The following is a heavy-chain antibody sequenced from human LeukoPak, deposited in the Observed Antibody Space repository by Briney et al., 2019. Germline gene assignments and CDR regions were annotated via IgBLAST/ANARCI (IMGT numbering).Heavy chain of an antibody. CDR3: ARAPDGTTVTATPLDV. CDR2: IDPAGGGT. J-gene: IGHJ6*02. Sequence: ASVNVSCKASGYTFTTYSIHWVRQAPGRGLEWMGIIDPAGGGTTYAQKFQGRVTMTRDTSTPTVYMELSSLRSEDTAVYYCARAPDGTTVTATPLDVWGQGTTVTVSS. D-gene: IGHD4-17*01. CDR1: GYTFTTYS. V-gene: IGHV1-46*01.